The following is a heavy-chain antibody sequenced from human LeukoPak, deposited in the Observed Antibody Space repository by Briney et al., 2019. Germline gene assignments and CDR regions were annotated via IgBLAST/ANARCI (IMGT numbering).Heavy chain of an antibody. CDR2: ISYDGSNK. CDR3: AKARTVRTPRVDY. J-gene: IGHJ4*02. V-gene: IGHV3-30*18. CDR1: GFTFSSYG. D-gene: IGHD1-14*01. Sequence: GRSLRLSCAASGFTFSSYGMHWVRQAPGKGLEWVAVISYDGSNKYYADSVKGRFTISRDNSKNTLYLQMNSLRAEDTAVYYCAKARTVRTPRVDYWGQGTLVTVSS.